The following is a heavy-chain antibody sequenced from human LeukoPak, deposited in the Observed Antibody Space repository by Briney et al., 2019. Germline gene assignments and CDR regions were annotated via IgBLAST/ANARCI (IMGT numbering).Heavy chain of an antibody. CDR3: ARDRGTAMVSPDY. Sequence: GASVKVSCKASGYTFTSYAMHWVRQAPGQRLERMGWINAGNGNTKYSQKFQGRVTITRDTSASTAYMELSSLRSEDAAVYYCARDRGTAMVSPDYWGQGTLVTVSS. D-gene: IGHD5-18*01. J-gene: IGHJ4*02. CDR1: GYTFTSYA. V-gene: IGHV1-3*01. CDR2: INAGNGNT.